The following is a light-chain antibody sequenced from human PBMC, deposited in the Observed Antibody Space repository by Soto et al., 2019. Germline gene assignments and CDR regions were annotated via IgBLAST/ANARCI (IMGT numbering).Light chain of an antibody. CDR2: DVS. V-gene: IGLV2-14*01. Sequence: QSALTQPASVSGSPGQSITISCTGTSSDVGGYNYVSWYQQHPGKAPKLMIYDVSNRPSGVSNRFSGSQSGNTASLTISGHQAEDEADYYCSSYTSSSTYVVGTGTKVTVL. CDR1: SSDVGGYNY. J-gene: IGLJ1*01. CDR3: SSYTSSSTYV.